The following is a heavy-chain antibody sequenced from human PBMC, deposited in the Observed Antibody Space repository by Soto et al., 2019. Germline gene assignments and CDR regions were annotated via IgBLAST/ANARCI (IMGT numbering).Heavy chain of an antibody. J-gene: IGHJ4*02. CDR2: IYYSGST. CDR1: GGSISSGGYY. V-gene: IGHV4-31*03. CDR3: ARSYGDYGPFDY. Sequence: QVQLQESGPGLVKPSQTLSLTCTVSGGSISSGGYYWSWIRQHPGKALERIGYIYYSGSTYYNPSLKGSVTISVDTSKNSFSLKLSSVTAADTAVYYCARSYGDYGPFDYWGQGTLVTVSS. D-gene: IGHD4-17*01.